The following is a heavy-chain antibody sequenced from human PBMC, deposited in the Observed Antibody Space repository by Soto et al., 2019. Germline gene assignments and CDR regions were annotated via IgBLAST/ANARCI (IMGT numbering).Heavy chain of an antibody. Sequence: PSETLSLTCSVSGGSISNSTYSWGWIRQPPGKGLEWIGTIHYSGSTYYNPSLKSRVTISVDTSKNQFSLKLNSVAAADTAMYYCATYCAGSTCHQARELWFDPWGQGTLVTVSS. D-gene: IGHD2-15*01. J-gene: IGHJ5*02. CDR2: IHYSGST. CDR3: ATYCAGSTCHQARELWFDP. CDR1: GGSISNSTYS. V-gene: IGHV4-39*01.